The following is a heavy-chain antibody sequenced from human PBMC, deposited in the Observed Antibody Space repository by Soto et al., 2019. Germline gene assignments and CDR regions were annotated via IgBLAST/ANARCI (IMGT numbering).Heavy chain of an antibody. J-gene: IGHJ4*02. D-gene: IGHD3-10*01. CDR1: GGSISSGDYY. V-gene: IGHV4-30-4*01. CDR3: ARAIIWGLLWFGESALVY. Sequence: SETLSLTCTVSGGSISSGDYYWSWIRQPPGKGLEWIGYIYYSGSTYYNPSLKSRVTISVDTSKNQFSLKLSSVTAADTAVYYCARAIIWGLLWFGESALVYWGPGTLVSVSS. CDR2: IYYSGST.